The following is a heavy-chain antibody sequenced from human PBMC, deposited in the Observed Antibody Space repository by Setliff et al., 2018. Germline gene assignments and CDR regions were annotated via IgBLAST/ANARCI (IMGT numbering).Heavy chain of an antibody. V-gene: IGHV3-23*03. Sequence: GGSLRLSCTASGFSYSNCWVSWVRQAPGKGLEWVSTIYSGDRNTFYTDSVKGRFTIYRDGSKNTLFLHMTSLRAEDTAVYYCAKPQVELRWGFESWGQGTPVTVSS. CDR3: AKPQVELRWGFES. CDR1: GFSYSNCW. CDR2: IYSGDRNT. J-gene: IGHJ4*02. D-gene: IGHD1-7*01.